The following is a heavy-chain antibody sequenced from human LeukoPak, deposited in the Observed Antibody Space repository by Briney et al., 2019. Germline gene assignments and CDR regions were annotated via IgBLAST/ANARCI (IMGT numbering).Heavy chain of an antibody. D-gene: IGHD6-19*01. V-gene: IGHV3-9*01. J-gene: IGHJ3*02. Sequence: QPGRSLRLSCAASGFTFDDYAMHWVRQAPGKGLEWVSGISWNSGSIGYADSVKGRFTISRDNAKKSLYLQMNSLRADDTAVYYCARGASVVAGNDNAFDIWGQGTMVTVSS. CDR2: ISWNSGSI. CDR3: ARGASVVAGNDNAFDI. CDR1: GFTFDDYA.